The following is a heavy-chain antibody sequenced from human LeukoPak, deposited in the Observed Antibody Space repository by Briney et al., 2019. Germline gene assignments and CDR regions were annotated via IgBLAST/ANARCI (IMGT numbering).Heavy chain of an antibody. D-gene: IGHD3/OR15-3a*01. CDR1: GFTFSSYG. Sequence: GALRLSCAASGFTFSSYGMHWVRQAPGKGLEWVAVIWYDGSNKYYADSVKGRFTISRDTSKNTLYLQMNSLRAEDTAVYYCAREPGTDYRKYYFDYWGQGTLVTVSS. V-gene: IGHV3-33*01. CDR2: IWYDGSNK. CDR3: AREPGTDYRKYYFDY. J-gene: IGHJ4*02.